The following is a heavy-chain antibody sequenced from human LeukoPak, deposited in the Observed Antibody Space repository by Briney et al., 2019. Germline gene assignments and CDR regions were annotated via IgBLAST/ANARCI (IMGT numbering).Heavy chain of an antibody. CDR3: ASGDIVVVPASGDYYYMDV. V-gene: IGHV1-69*05. J-gene: IGHJ6*03. CDR2: IIPIFGTA. D-gene: IGHD2-2*01. CDR1: GGTFSSYA. Sequence: GSSVKVSCKASGGTFSSYAISWVRQAPGQGLEWMGGIIPIFGTANYAQKFQGRVTITTDESTSTAYMELSSLRSEDTAVYYCASGDIVVVPASGDYYYMDVWGKGTTVTVSS.